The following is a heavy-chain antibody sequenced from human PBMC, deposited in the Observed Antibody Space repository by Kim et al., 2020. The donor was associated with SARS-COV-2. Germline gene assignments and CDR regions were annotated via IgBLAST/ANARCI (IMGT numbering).Heavy chain of an antibody. CDR2: ISSSGSYI. D-gene: IGHD1-26*01. CDR1: GFTFSSYS. CDR3: ARDRRDRWSYDAFVI. Sequence: GGSLRLSCAASGFTFSSYSMNWVRQAPGKGLEWVSSISSSGSYIYYADSVKGRFTISRDNAKNSLYLQMNSLRAEDTAVYYCARDRRDRWSYDAFVIWGQGTMVTVSS. V-gene: IGHV3-21*01. J-gene: IGHJ3*02.